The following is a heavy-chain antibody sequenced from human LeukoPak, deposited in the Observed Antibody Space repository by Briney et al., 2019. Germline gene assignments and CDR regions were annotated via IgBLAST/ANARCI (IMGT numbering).Heavy chain of an antibody. J-gene: IGHJ6*03. CDR1: GFTLSSNY. Sequence: GRSLRLSCAASGFTLSSNYMTWVRQAPGKGLEGVSVIYSGGSTYYPDSVTGRFTLSRDNSMNTLYLQMNSLRPEDTAVYYCARVGRYCSSTSCYYYYYMDVWGKGTTVTVSS. CDR2: IYSGGST. D-gene: IGHD2-2*01. CDR3: ARVGRYCSSTSCYYYYYMDV. V-gene: IGHV3-66*02.